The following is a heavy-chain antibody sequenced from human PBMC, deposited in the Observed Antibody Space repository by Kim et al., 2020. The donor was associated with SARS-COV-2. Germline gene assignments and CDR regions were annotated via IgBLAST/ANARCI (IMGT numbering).Heavy chain of an antibody. Sequence: AESVKGQFTISRDNAKKSLYLQMNSLRAEDTAVYYCASLGAKYCSSWFDYWGQGTLVTVSS. J-gene: IGHJ5*01. V-gene: IGHV3-30*07. CDR3: ASLGAKYCSSWFDY. D-gene: IGHD6-13*01.